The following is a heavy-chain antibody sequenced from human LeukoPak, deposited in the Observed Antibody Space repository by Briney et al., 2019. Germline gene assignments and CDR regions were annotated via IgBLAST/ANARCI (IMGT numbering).Heavy chain of an antibody. J-gene: IGHJ4*02. CDR2: IYYSGST. Sequence: PSETLSLTCTVSGGSISSSSYYWGWIRQPPGKGLEWIGSIYYSGSTYYNPSLKSRVTISVDTSKNQFSLKLSSVTAADTAVYYCARAYSSGWPPTYYFDYWGQGTLVTVSS. D-gene: IGHD6-19*01. V-gene: IGHV4-39*07. CDR3: ARAYSSGWPPTYYFDY. CDR1: GGSISSSSYY.